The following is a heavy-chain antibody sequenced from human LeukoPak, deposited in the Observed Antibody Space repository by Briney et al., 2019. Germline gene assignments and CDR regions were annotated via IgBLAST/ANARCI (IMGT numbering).Heavy chain of an antibody. V-gene: IGHV3-30*18. J-gene: IGHJ4*02. Sequence: PGRCLRLSCAASGFTFSSYGIHSVRQAPGKGLEWLVVISSDGSNKYYAESVKGRFTISRDNSKNTLYLQMNSLRAEDTAVYYCAKDWRYSDYWGQGTLVTVSS. CDR3: AKDWRYSDY. CDR2: ISSDGSNK. D-gene: IGHD3-3*01. CDR1: GFTFSSYG.